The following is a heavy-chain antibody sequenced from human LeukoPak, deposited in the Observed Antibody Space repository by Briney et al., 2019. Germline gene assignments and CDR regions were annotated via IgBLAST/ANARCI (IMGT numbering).Heavy chain of an antibody. CDR2: IYHSGST. V-gene: IGHV4-4*02. J-gene: IGHJ3*02. Sequence: SETLSLTCAVSGDSISSSNWWSWVRQPPGKGLGWIGEIYHSGSTNYNPSLKCRVTISVDRSKNQFSLKLSSVTAADTAVYYCARAGGDGYNFFAFDIWGQGTMVTVSS. D-gene: IGHD5-24*01. CDR1: GDSISSSNW. CDR3: ARAGGDGYNFFAFDI.